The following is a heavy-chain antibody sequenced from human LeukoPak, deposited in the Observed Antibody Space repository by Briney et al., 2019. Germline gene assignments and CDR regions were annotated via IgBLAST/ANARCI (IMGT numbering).Heavy chain of an antibody. CDR3: ARRHAYYYGSGSYSHFQH. Sequence: PSKTLSLTCAVYGGSFSGYYWSWIRQPPGKGLEWIGEINHSGSTNYNPSLKSRVTISVDTSKNQFSLKLSSVTAADTAVYYCARRHAYYYGSGSYSHFQHWGQGTLVTVSS. D-gene: IGHD3-10*01. V-gene: IGHV4-34*01. CDR2: INHSGST. J-gene: IGHJ1*01. CDR1: GGSFSGYY.